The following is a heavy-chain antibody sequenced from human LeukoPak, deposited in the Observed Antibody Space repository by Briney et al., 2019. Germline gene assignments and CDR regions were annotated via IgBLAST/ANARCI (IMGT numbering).Heavy chain of an antibody. CDR3: APYQWYSGSYWLLDY. Sequence: GGSLRLSCAASGFTFSSYAMSWVRQAPGQGLEWFSAISGSGGSTYYADSVKGRFTISRDNSKNTLYLQMNSLRAEDTAVYYCAPYQWYSGSYWLLDYWGQGTLVTVSS. V-gene: IGHV3-23*01. D-gene: IGHD1-26*01. CDR2: ISGSGGST. J-gene: IGHJ4*02. CDR1: GFTFSSYA.